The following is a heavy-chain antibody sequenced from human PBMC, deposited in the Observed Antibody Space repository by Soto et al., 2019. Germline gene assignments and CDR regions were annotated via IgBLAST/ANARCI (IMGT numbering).Heavy chain of an antibody. J-gene: IGHJ6*02. V-gene: IGHV4-31*03. CDR1: GDSISSGGYY. CDR3: ARGTEGDYYYGMDV. D-gene: IGHD3-16*01. Sequence: TLSLTCTVSGDSISSGGYYWSWIRQHPGKGLEWIGYIYYSGSTYYNPSLKSRVTISVDTSKNQFSLKLSSVTAADTAVYYCARGTEGDYYYGMDVWGQGTTVTVSS. CDR2: IYYSGST.